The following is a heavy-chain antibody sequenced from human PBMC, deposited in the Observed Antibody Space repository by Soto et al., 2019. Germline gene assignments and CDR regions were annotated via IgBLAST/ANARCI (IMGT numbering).Heavy chain of an antibody. Sequence: QVQLQESGPGLVKPSQTLSLTCAVSGGSISSGGAYYWSWNRQSPGKGLEWIAYIHYSGSTYYNSSLKSRVTMSVDTAKNQFSLKVSSVTAADTAVYYCARSPKGLGNFDYWGQGTLVTVSS. J-gene: IGHJ4*02. V-gene: IGHV4-30-4*01. CDR3: ARSPKGLGNFDY. CDR2: IHYSGST. D-gene: IGHD3-10*01. CDR1: GGSISSGGAYY.